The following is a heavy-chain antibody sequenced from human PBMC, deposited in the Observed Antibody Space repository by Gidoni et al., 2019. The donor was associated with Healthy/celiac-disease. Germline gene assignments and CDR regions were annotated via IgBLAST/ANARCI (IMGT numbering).Heavy chain of an antibody. CDR3: ARHPRRLQQQLVLDY. J-gene: IGHJ4*02. D-gene: IGHD6-13*01. V-gene: IGHV3-21*01. CDR2: SSSSSSYI. CDR1: GFTFSSYS. Sequence: EVQLVESGGGLVKPGGSLRLSCAASGFTFSSYSMNWVRQAPGKGLEWVSSSSSSSSYIYYADSVKGRFTISRDNAKNSLYLQMNSLRAEDTAVYYCARHPRRLQQQLVLDYWGQGTLVTVSS.